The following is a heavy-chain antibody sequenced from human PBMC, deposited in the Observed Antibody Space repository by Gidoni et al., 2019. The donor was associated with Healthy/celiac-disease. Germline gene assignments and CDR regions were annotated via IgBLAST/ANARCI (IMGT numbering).Heavy chain of an antibody. CDR3: ARHSRYSSGRYVAY. CDR1: GGSISSSSYY. V-gene: IGHV4-39*01. D-gene: IGHD6-19*01. J-gene: IGHJ4*02. CDR2: IYYSGST. Sequence: QLQLQESGPGLVKPSETLSLTCTVSGGSISSSSYYWGWIRQPPGKGLEWIGSIYYSGSTYYNPSLKSRVTISVDTSKNQFSLKLSSVTAADTAVYYCARHSRYSSGRYVAYWGQGTLVTVSS.